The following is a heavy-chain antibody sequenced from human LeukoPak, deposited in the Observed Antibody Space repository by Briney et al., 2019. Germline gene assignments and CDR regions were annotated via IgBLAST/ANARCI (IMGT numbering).Heavy chain of an antibody. J-gene: IGHJ3*02. CDR1: GYTFTSYG. D-gene: IGHD3-3*01. CDR3: ARAGAVFTSYDFWSGHRYAFDI. Sequence: GASVKVSCKASGYTFTSYGISWVRQAPGQGLEWMGWISAYNGNTNYAQKLQGRVTMTTDTSTSTAYMELRSLRSDDTAVYYCARAGAVFTSYDFWSGHRYAFDIWGQGTMVTVSS. CDR2: ISAYNGNT. V-gene: IGHV1-18*01.